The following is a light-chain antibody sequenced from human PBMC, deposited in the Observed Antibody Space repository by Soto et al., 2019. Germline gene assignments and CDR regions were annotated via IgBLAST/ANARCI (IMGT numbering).Light chain of an antibody. CDR1: SSDVGGYNY. CDR2: DVS. J-gene: IGLJ2*01. Sequence: QSALTQPACVSGSPGQSSTISCTGTSSDVGGYNYVSWYQQHPGKAPKLMIYDVSNRPSGVSNRFSGSKSGNTASLTISGLQAEDEADYYCSSYTSSSTVVFGGGTKLTVL. V-gene: IGLV2-14*01. CDR3: SSYTSSSTVV.